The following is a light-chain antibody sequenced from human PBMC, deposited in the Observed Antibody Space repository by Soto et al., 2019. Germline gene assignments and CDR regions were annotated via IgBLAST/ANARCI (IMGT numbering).Light chain of an antibody. V-gene: IGLV2-14*01. Sequence: QSALTQPASVSGSPGQSITISCTGTSSDVGAYNYVSWYQQHPGKAPKLMIYDVTNRPSGVSSRFSGSKSGNTASLTISGLQAEDEADYYGSSYTRSTTLAVFGGGTKLTVL. CDR1: SSDVGAYNY. J-gene: IGLJ2*01. CDR2: DVT. CDR3: SSYTRSTTLAV.